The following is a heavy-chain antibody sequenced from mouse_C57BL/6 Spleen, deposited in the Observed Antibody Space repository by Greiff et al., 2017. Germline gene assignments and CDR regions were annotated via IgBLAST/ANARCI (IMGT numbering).Heavy chain of an antibody. CDR3: ARTYSNSPFDY. V-gene: IGHV1-54*01. D-gene: IGHD2-5*01. J-gene: IGHJ2*01. CDR1: GYAFTNYL. Sequence: VQLQQSGAELVRPGTSVKVSCKASGYAFTNYLIAWVKQRPGQGLEWIGVINPGSGGTNYNEKFKGKATLTADKSSSTAYMQLSSLTSEDSAVYFCARTYSNSPFDYWGQGTTLTVSS. CDR2: INPGSGGT.